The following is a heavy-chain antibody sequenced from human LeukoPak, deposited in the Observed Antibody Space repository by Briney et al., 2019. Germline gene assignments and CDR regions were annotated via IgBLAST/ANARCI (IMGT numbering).Heavy chain of an antibody. V-gene: IGHV3-30-3*01. CDR1: GFTFSDYA. J-gene: IGHJ3*01. Sequence: QPGRSLRLSCAASGFTFSDYALHWVRQAPGKGLEWVAVISYDGSNKYYADSVKGRFTISRDNSKNTLYLQMSSLRAEDTAVYYCARVVAWGQGTMVTVSS. CDR2: ISYDGSNK. CDR3: ARVVA.